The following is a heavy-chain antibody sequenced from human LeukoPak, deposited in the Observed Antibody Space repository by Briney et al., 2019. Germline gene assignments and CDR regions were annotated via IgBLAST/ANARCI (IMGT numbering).Heavy chain of an antibody. V-gene: IGHV6-1*01. CDR2: TYYRSKWYN. D-gene: IGHD3-22*01. J-gene: IGHJ3*02. Sequence: SQTLSLTCAISGDSVSSNSAGWSWIRQSPSRGLEWLGRTYYRSKWYNDYAVSVKSRITINPDTSKNQFSLQLNSVTPEDTAVYYCARGTWDSMIVVVMGAFDIWGQGTMVTVSS. CDR1: GDSVSSNSAG. CDR3: ARGTWDSMIVVVMGAFDI.